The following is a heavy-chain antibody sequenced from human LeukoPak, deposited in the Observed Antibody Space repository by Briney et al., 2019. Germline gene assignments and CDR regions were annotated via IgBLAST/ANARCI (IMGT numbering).Heavy chain of an antibody. V-gene: IGHV1-69*06. CDR3: ARDLDGDYVAGWFDP. CDR2: IIPIFGTA. Sequence: GASVKVSCKASGGTFSSYAISWVRQAPGQGLEWMGGIIPIFGTANYAQKFQGRVTITADKSTSTAYMELSSLRSEDTAVYYCARDLDGDYVAGWFDPWGQGTLVTVSS. J-gene: IGHJ5*02. D-gene: IGHD4-17*01. CDR1: GGTFSSYA.